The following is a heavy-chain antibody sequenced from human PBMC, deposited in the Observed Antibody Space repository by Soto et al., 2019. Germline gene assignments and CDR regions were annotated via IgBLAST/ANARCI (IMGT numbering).Heavy chain of an antibody. V-gene: IGHV3-13*05. CDR3: ARTDRDFYGLDV. CDR1: GFTFRNYD. Sequence: EVQLVGSGGGLVQPGGSLRLSCEASGFTFRNYDMHWVRQGTGKGLEWVSGISAAGDPDYADSVEGRFPIYRENAQNSFFLQMNSLRVGDTAVYYCARTDRDFYGLDVWGQGTTVIVSS. CDR2: ISAAGDP. J-gene: IGHJ6*02.